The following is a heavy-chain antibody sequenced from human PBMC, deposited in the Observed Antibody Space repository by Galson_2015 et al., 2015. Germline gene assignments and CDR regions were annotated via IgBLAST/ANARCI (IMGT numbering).Heavy chain of an antibody. V-gene: IGHV1-46*01. Sequence: QSGAEVKKPGESLKISCKASGYTFTSYYMHWVRQAPGQGLEWMGIINPSGGSTSYAQKFQGRVTMTRDTSTSTVYMELSSLRSEDTAVYYCAREGRLRRSYFDYWGQGTLVTVSS. CDR1: GYTFTSYY. CDR3: AREGRLRRSYFDY. CDR2: INPSGGST. J-gene: IGHJ4*02.